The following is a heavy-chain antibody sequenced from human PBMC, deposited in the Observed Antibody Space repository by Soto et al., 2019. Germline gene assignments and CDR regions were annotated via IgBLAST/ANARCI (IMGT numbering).Heavy chain of an antibody. CDR1: GFTFSSYS. Sequence: GESLKISCAASGFTFSSYSMNWVRQAPGKGLEWVSSISSSSSYIYYADSVKGRFTISRDNAKNSLYLQMNSLRAEDTAVYYCARDPRTAAGTVFDAFDIWGQGTMVTVSS. V-gene: IGHV3-21*01. CDR2: ISSSSSYI. CDR3: ARDPRTAAGTVFDAFDI. D-gene: IGHD6-13*01. J-gene: IGHJ3*02.